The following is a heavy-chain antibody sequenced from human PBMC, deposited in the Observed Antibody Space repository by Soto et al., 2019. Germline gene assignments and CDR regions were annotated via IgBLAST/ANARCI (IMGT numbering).Heavy chain of an antibody. CDR1: GFSLSTTAVG. CDR2: IYWDDDK. CDR3: AHIAYAWVLGGFDS. Sequence: QITLKESGPTLVKPTQTLTLTCTFSGFSLSTTAVGVGWIRQPPGKALEWVALIYWDDDKRYSPSLKSRLTPPKXTXKNQVVLTMTNMDPVDTATYYCAHIAYAWVLGGFDSWGQGTLVTVSS. D-gene: IGHD3-16*01. J-gene: IGHJ4*02. V-gene: IGHV2-5*02.